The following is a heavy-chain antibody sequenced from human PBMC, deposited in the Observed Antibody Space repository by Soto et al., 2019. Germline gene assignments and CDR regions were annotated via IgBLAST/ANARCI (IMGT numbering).Heavy chain of an antibody. J-gene: IGHJ4*02. CDR2: VSLTGDRT. Sequence: PGGSLRLSCGAPRLSFSSYEMGWVRQAAGKGLEWVSRVSLTGDRTNYAGSVKGRFTVSRDNFKNTLYLEMDSLRPEDTAIYYCARGGGYCTPTSCAIDSWGRGTPVTVSS. CDR3: ARGGGYCTPTSCAIDS. V-gene: IGHV3-23*01. D-gene: IGHD2-8*01. CDR1: RLSFSSYE.